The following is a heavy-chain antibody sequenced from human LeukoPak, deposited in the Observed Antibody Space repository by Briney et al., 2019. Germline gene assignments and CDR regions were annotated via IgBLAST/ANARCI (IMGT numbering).Heavy chain of an antibody. Sequence: SETLSLTCTVSGGSISSYYWSWIRQPPGEGLXXXGYIYSSGGTNYNPSLKSRVTISVDTSKNQFSLKLTSMTAADTAVYYCARGDHYYYTIDVWGKGTTVTVSS. CDR2: IYSSGGT. CDR3: ARGDHYYYTIDV. J-gene: IGHJ6*04. CDR1: GGSISSYY. D-gene: IGHD2-21*02. V-gene: IGHV4-59*01.